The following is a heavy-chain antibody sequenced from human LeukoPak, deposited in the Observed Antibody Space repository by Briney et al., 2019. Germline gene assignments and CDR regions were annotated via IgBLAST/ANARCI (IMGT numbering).Heavy chain of an antibody. Sequence: SETLSLTCTVSGGSISSYYWSWLRQPPGKGLEWIGYIYYSGRNNYNPSLKSRVTISVDTSKNQFSLKLSSVTAADTAVYYCARDHYGGNSFFDYWGQGTLVTVSS. V-gene: IGHV4-59*01. CDR3: ARDHYGGNSFFDY. D-gene: IGHD4-23*01. J-gene: IGHJ4*02. CDR1: GGSISSYY. CDR2: IYYSGRN.